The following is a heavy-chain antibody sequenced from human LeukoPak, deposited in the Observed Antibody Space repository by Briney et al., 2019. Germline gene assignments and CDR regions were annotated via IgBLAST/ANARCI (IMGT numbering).Heavy chain of an antibody. D-gene: IGHD4-17*01. CDR2: IYYSGST. CDR3: AGSFYGDYLEYFQH. CDR1: GGSISSYY. V-gene: IGHV4-59*01. Sequence: SETLSLTCTVSGGSISSYYWSWIRQPPGKGLEWIGYIYYSGSTNYNPSLKSRVTISVDTSKNQFSLKLSSVTAADTAVYYCAGSFYGDYLEYFQHWGQGTLVTVSS. J-gene: IGHJ1*01.